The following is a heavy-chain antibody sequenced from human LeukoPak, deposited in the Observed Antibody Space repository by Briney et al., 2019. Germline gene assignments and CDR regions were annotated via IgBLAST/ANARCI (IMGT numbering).Heavy chain of an antibody. D-gene: IGHD3-3*01. CDR2: IYYSGST. V-gene: IGHV4-59*11. Sequence: SETLSLTCTVSGGSISSHYWSWIRQPPGKGLEWIGYIYYSGSTNYNPSLKSRVTISVDTSKNQFSLKLSSVTAADTAVYYCARGYDFWGNWFDPWGQGTLVTVSS. CDR3: ARGYDFWGNWFDP. J-gene: IGHJ5*02. CDR1: GGSISSHY.